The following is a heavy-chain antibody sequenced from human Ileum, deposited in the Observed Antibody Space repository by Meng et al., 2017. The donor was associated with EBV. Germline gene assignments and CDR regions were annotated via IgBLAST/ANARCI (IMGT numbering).Heavy chain of an antibody. V-gene: IGHV2-5*01. J-gene: IGHJ4*02. CDR2: IYWNDDK. Sequence: QCTLTESVPTLVEPQQTLTLTCTFSGFSLSTSGVSVGWIRQPPGKALEWLAVIYWNDDKGYSPSLKSRLTITKDTSKNQVVLTMTNMDPVDTATYYCAHTKHSSGYYYHDYWGQGTLVTVSS. CDR1: GFSLSTSGVS. D-gene: IGHD3-22*01. CDR3: AHTKHSSGYYYHDY.